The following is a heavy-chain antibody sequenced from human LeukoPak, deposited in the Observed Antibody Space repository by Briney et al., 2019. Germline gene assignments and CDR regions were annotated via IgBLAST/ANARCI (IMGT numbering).Heavy chain of an antibody. V-gene: IGHV3-20*04. J-gene: IGHJ3*01. CDR3: ARVVRTYYFDVSGYAFHV. CDR1: GFTFGDYD. CDR2: IDWNGGKGGTS. Sequence: SGGSLRLSCAASGFTFGDYDMNWVRQAPGKGLEWVSGIDWNGGKGGTSSYADSVKGRFTISRDNAKNSLYLQMNSLRAEDTALYYCARVVRTYYFDVSGYAFHVWGQGTMVTVSS. D-gene: IGHD3-22*01.